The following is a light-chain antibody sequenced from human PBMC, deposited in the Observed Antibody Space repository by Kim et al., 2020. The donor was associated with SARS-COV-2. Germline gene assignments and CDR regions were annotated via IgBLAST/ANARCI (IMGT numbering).Light chain of an antibody. CDR1: SSDFGGYNY. J-gene: IGLJ2*01. Sequence: QSALTQPASVSGSPGQSITMSCTGTSSDFGGYNYVSWYQHHPGKAPKLIIYEFNKRPSGVSNRFTVSKSGDTATLTISGLQAEDEADYYCSSFTSSSTLIFGGGTQLTVL. CDR2: EFN. CDR3: SSFTSSSTLI. V-gene: IGLV2-14*01.